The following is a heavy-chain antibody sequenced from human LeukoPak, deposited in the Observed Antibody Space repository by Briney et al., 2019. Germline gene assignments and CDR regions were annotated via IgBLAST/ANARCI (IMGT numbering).Heavy chain of an antibody. V-gene: IGHV4-59*08. CDR3: ARHDAVPVYQRGMDV. CDR2: ISYSGST. D-gene: IGHD6-19*01. CDR1: GGSLSPYF. J-gene: IGHJ6*02. Sequence: PSQTLSLTCTLSGGSLSPYFSGWIRPPPGGGLGWIAYISYSGSTNYNPSLESRVTLSMDTPKNQLSLRLSSVTAADTAVYYCARHDAVPVYQRGMDVWGQGTTVTVSS.